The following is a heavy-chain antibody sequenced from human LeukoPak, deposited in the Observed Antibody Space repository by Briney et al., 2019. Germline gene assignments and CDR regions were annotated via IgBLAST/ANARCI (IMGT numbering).Heavy chain of an antibody. V-gene: IGHV4-59*01. J-gene: IGHJ4*02. D-gene: IGHD6-13*01. CDR1: DGSISSYY. CDR3: ARATYISSRASQLGY. CDR2: IHSSGTI. Sequence: SETLSLTCIVADGSISSYYWSWIRQPPGKGLEWMGYIHSSGTINYSPSLKSRITMSLDTSKNQFSLRLRSVTAADTAMYYCARATYISSRASQLGYWGQGTLVTVSS.